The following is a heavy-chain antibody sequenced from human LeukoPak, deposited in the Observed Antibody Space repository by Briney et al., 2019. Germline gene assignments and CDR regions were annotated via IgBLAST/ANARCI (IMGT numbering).Heavy chain of an antibody. CDR3: AKYGGRYPYFDY. CDR2: IGSGGGT. D-gene: IGHD1-26*01. J-gene: IGHJ4*02. Sequence: GGPLRLSCAASGFTFSGYALTWVRQGPGKGLEWVSTIGSGGGTSYADSVRGRFTIFRDSSKTTLYLQMNSLRVKDTAIYYCAKYGGRYPYFDYWGQGTLVTVSS. V-gene: IGHV3-23*01. CDR1: GFTFSGYA.